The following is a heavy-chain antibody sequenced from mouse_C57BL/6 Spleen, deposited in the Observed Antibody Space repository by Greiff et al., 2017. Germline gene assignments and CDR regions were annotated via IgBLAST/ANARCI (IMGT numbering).Heavy chain of an antibody. CDR2: IDPSDSET. CDR3: ARGDYDGGVFDY. CDR1: GYTFTSYW. Sequence: QVQPQQPGAELVRPGSSVKLSCKASGYTFTSYWMHWVKQRPIQGLEWIGNIDPSDSETHYNQQFKDKATLTVDKSSSTAYMQLSSLTSEDSAVCYCARGDYDGGVFDYWGQGTTLTVSS. V-gene: IGHV1-52*01. J-gene: IGHJ2*01. D-gene: IGHD2-4*01.